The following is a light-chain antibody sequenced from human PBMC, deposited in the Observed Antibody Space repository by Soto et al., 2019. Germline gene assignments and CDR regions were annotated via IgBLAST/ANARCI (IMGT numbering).Light chain of an antibody. CDR3: QQANSFPWT. Sequence: DIQMTQSPSSVSASVGDRVTVTCRASQGISPWLAWYQQKPGKAPRLLIYAASSLQTGVPSRFSGSESGTEFTLTINSLQPEVFATYYCQQANSFPWTFGQGTRVEIK. V-gene: IGKV1-12*02. J-gene: IGKJ1*01. CDR2: AAS. CDR1: QGISPW.